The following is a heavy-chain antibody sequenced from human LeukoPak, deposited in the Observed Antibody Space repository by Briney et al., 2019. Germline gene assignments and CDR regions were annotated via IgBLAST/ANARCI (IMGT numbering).Heavy chain of an antibody. Sequence: ASVKVSCKASGYTFTSYGISWVRQAPGQGLEWMGWISAYNGNTNYAQKLQGRVTMTTDTSTSTAYMELRSLRSEDTAVYYCARGWRIDDFWSGYYTPPNWFDPWGQGTLVTVSS. CDR2: ISAYNGNT. CDR1: GYTFTSYG. J-gene: IGHJ5*02. D-gene: IGHD3-3*01. V-gene: IGHV1-18*01. CDR3: ARGWRIDDFWSGYYTPPNWFDP.